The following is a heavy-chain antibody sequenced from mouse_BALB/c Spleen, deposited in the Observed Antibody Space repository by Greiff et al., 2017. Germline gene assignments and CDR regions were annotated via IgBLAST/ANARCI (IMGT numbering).Heavy chain of an antibody. CDR1: GYAFSSYW. J-gene: IGHJ3*01. D-gene: IGHD2-3*01. Sequence: QVQLQQSGAELVRPGSSVKISCKASGYAFSSYWMNWVKQRPGQGLEWIGQIYPGDGDTNYNGKFKGKATLTADKSSSTAYMQLSSLTSEDSAVYFCARSLYDSSAWFAYWGQGTLVTVSA. CDR2: IYPGDGDT. V-gene: IGHV1-80*01. CDR3: ARSLYDSSAWFAY.